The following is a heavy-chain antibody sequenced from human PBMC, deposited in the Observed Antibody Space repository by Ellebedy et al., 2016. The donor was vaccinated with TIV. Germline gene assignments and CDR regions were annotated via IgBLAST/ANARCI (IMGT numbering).Heavy chain of an antibody. CDR2: IYYDGST. D-gene: IGHD6-19*01. CDR3: ARWIVVAGGFDY. CDR1: GGSISITSYY. J-gene: IGHJ4*02. Sequence: MPSETLSLTCTVSGGSISITSYYWGWIRQPPGKGLEWIGSIYYDGSTYYNPSLKSRVTISVDPSKNQFSLKLISVTAADTAVYYCARWIVVAGGFDYWGQGTLVTVSS. V-gene: IGHV4-39*01.